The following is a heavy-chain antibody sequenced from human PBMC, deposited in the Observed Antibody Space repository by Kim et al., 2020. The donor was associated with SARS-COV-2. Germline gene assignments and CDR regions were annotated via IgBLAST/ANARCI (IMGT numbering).Heavy chain of an antibody. J-gene: IGHJ3*02. D-gene: IGHD6-13*01. CDR1: GYTFTSYY. V-gene: IGHV1-46*01. CDR3: AREILIAAAGTGAFDI. Sequence: ASVKVSCKASGYTFTSYYMHWVRQAPGQGLEWMGIINPSGGSTSYAQKFQGRVTMTRDTSTSTVYMELSSLRSEDTAVYYCAREILIAAAGTGAFDIWGQGTMVTVSS. CDR2: INPSGGST.